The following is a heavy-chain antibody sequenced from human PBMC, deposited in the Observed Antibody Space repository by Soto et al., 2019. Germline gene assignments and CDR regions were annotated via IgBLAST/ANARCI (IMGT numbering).Heavy chain of an antibody. D-gene: IGHD6-6*01. CDR3: VTGRDRSSSSWFYP. CDR1: GFTFENYA. CDR2: ISWNSGSI. J-gene: IGHJ5*02. V-gene: IGHV3-9*01. Sequence: EVQLVESGGGLVQPGRSLRLSCAASGFTFENYAMHWVRQAPGKGLEWVSGISWNSGSIGYVDSARGRFTISRDNAKNSLYLQMNSLRAEDTAFYYCVTGRDRSSSSWFYPWGQGTLVTVSS.